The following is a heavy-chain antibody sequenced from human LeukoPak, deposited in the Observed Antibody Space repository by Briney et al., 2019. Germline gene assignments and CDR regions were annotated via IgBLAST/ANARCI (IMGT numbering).Heavy chain of an antibody. V-gene: IGHV5-51*01. CDR3: ARQGRYYGSGSYEGFNDY. D-gene: IGHD3-10*01. J-gene: IGHJ4*02. CDR1: GYSFTSYW. CDR2: IYPGDSDT. Sequence: GESLKISCKGSGYSFTSYWIGWVRQMPGKGLEWMGIIYPGDSDTRYSPSFQGQVTISADKSISTAYLQWSSLKASGTAMYYCARQGRYYGSGSYEGFNDYWGQGTLVTVSP.